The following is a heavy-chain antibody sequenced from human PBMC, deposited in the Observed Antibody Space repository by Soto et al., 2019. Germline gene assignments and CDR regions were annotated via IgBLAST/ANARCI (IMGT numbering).Heavy chain of an antibody. CDR3: AIYDSSGSRGFQH. CDR1: GGSISSGAYY. J-gene: IGHJ1*01. V-gene: IGHV4-31*11. D-gene: IGHD3-22*01. CDR2: IYYSGST. Sequence: QVQLQESGPGLVKPSQTLSLTRAVSGGSISSGAYYWSWIHQHPGKCPEWIGYIYYSGSTYYNPSLKGRVTISVDTSKNQFSLKLSSVTAADTAVYYCAIYDSSGSRGFQHWGLGTLVTVSS.